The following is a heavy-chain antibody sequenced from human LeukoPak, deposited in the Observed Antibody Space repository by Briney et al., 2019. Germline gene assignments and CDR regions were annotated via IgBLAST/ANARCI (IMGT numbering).Heavy chain of an antibody. J-gene: IGHJ4*02. D-gene: IGHD4-17*01. V-gene: IGHV3-53*05. CDR2: IYSGGST. CDR1: GFTVSSNY. CDR3: AKGTTYGDYVNFDY. Sequence: GGSLRLSCAASGFTVSSNYMSWVRQAPGKGLEWVSVIYSGGSTYYADSVKGRFTISRDNPKNTLYLQMNSLRAEDTALYYCAKGTTYGDYVNFDYWGQGTLVTVSS.